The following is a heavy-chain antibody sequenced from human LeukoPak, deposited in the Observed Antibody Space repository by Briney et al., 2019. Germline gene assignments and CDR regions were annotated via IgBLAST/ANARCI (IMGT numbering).Heavy chain of an antibody. CDR1: GGSFSGYY. J-gene: IGHJ5*02. Sequence: MPSETLSLTCAVYGGSFSGYYWSWIRQPPGKGLEWIGEINHSGSTNYNPSLKSRVTISVDTSKNQFSLKLSSVTAADTAVHYCARQGLNYYDTLDDWFDPWGQGTLVTVSS. D-gene: IGHD3-22*01. CDR2: INHSGST. CDR3: ARQGLNYYDTLDDWFDP. V-gene: IGHV4-34*01.